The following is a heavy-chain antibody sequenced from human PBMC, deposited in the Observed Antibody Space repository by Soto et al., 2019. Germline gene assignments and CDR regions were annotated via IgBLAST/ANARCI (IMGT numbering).Heavy chain of an antibody. V-gene: IGHV3-43D*04. Sequence: EVQLWESGGGLVQPGGSLRLSCAASGFTFSRYAMHWVRQAPGKGLEWVSLITWDAGSAFYADSVRGRFTISRDNSKNSLYLQMNSLRTEDSALYYCAKEKDRIFDYWGRGTPVTVSS. CDR3: AKEKDRIFDY. CDR1: GFTFSRYA. CDR2: ITWDAGSA. J-gene: IGHJ4*02.